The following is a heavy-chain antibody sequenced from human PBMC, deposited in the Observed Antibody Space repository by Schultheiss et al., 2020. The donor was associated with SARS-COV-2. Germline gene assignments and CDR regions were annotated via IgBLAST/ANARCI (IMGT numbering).Heavy chain of an antibody. CDR3: ARDREQWNF. D-gene: IGHD6-19*01. Sequence: GGSLRLSCAASGFVFSGSTMHWVRQAPGKGLEGVSYISGDSSIISYADSVKGRFTTSRDNDKNSLYLQMNSLRDEDTAVYYCARDREQWNFWGQGTLVTVSS. CDR1: GFVFSGST. V-gene: IGHV3-48*02. J-gene: IGHJ4*02. CDR2: ISGDSSII.